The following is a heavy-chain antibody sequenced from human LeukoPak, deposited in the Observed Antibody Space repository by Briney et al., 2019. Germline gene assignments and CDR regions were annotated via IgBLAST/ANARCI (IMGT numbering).Heavy chain of an antibody. CDR3: ARDPSGE. Sequence: GSLRLSCATSAFIFNNAWMSWVRQAPGKGLEWIGEIYHSGSTNYNPSLKSRVTISVDKSKNQFSLKLSSVTAADTAVYYCARDPSGEWGQGTLVTVSS. D-gene: IGHD4-17*01. CDR1: AFIFNNAW. J-gene: IGHJ4*02. CDR2: IYHSGST. V-gene: IGHV4-4*02.